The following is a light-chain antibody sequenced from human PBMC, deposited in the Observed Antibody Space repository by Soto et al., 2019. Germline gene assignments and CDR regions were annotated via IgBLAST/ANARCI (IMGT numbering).Light chain of an antibody. V-gene: IGKV3-15*01. CDR1: QSVSSN. CDR3: QQYNNWPRT. J-gene: IGKJ1*01. CDR2: GAL. Sequence: EIVMTQSPATLSVSPGERATLSCRASQSVSSNLAWYQQKPGQAPRLLIYGALTRATGVPARFRGSESGTEFTLTINSLQSEDFAIYHCQQYNNWPRTFGQGTKV.